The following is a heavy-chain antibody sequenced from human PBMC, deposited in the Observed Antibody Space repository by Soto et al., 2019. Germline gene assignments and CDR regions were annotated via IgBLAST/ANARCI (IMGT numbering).Heavy chain of an antibody. CDR3: ARKPYSHYYGMDV. CDR1: GYIFSDYG. CDR2: IIPYNDNT. J-gene: IGHJ6*02. V-gene: IGHV1-18*01. Sequence: ASVKVSCKASGYIFSDYGINWVRLAPGQGLEWMGWIIPYNDNTKYAENFQGRVTLTTDTSTNTVYMELRSLTPDDTGVYFCARKPYSHYYGMDVWGQGTSVTVSS. D-gene: IGHD2-21*01.